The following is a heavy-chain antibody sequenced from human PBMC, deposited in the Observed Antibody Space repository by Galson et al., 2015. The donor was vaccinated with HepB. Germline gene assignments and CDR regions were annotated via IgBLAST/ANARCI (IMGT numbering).Heavy chain of an antibody. J-gene: IGHJ4*02. V-gene: IGHV3-7*03. Sequence: SLRLSCAASGFTFSSYWMSWVRQAPGKGLEWVANIKQDGSEKYYVDSVKGRFTISRDNAKNSLYLQMNSLRAEDTAVYYCARDLADYGALFDYWGQGTLVTVSS. CDR3: ARDLADYGALFDY. CDR2: IKQDGSEK. D-gene: IGHD4-17*01. CDR1: GFTFSSYW.